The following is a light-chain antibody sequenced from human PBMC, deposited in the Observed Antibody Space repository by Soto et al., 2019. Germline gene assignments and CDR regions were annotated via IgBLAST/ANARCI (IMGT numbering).Light chain of an antibody. CDR2: EVS. CDR3: ISYTSSTTYV. V-gene: IGLV2-14*01. J-gene: IGLJ1*01. Sequence: QSVLTQPGSVSGSPGQSITIPCTGTTSDVGGYDYVSWYQHHAGKAPKLLLFEVSNRPSGVSTRFSGSKSGNTASLTISGLQAEDEADYYCISYTSSTTYVFGTGTKLTVL. CDR1: TSDVGGYDY.